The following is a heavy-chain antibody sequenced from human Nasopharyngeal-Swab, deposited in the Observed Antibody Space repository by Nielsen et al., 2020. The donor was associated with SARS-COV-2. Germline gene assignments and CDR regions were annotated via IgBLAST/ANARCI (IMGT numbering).Heavy chain of an antibody. J-gene: IGHJ4*02. CDR2: IYYSGST. D-gene: IGHD6-13*01. Sequence: SETLSLTCTVSGGSISSYYWSWIRQPPGKGLEWIGYIYYSGSTNYNPSLKSRVTISVDTSKNQFSLKLSSVTAADTAVYYCARVDELVHFDYWGQGTLVTVSS. CDR3: ARVDELVHFDY. CDR1: GGSISSYY. V-gene: IGHV4-59*01.